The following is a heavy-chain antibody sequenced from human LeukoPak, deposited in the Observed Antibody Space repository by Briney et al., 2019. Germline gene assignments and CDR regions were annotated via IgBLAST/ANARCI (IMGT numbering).Heavy chain of an antibody. D-gene: IGHD6-13*01. CDR3: ARLEQQLSFDY. CDR2: IYYSGST. Sequence: SETLSLTCTVSGGSISSSSYYWGWIRQPPGKGLEWIGSIYYSGSTYYNPSLKSRVTITVDTSKNQFSLKLSSVTAADTAVYYCARLEQQLSFDYWGQGTLVTVSS. J-gene: IGHJ4*02. CDR1: GGSISSSSYY. V-gene: IGHV4-39*07.